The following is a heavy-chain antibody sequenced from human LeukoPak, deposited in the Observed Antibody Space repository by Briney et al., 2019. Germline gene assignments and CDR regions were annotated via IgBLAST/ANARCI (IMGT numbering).Heavy chain of an antibody. J-gene: IGHJ6*03. CDR3: ARGPSGSWSSRVRYMDV. CDR2: MNPNSGNT. Sequence: ASVKVSCKASGYTFTSYDINWVRQATGQGLEWMGWMNPNSGNTGYAQKFRGRVTITWNTSISTAFMDLSSLRSEDTAVYYCARGPSGSWSSRVRYMDVWGKGTTVTVSS. D-gene: IGHD6-13*01. CDR1: GYTFTSYD. V-gene: IGHV1-8*03.